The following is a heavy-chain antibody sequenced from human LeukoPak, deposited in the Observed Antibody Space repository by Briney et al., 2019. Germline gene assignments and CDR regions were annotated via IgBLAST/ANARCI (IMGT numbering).Heavy chain of an antibody. J-gene: IGHJ4*02. V-gene: IGHV3-33*01. Sequence: GGSLRLSCAASGFTFSSYAMHWVRQAPGKGLEWVALIWYDGNKKYFEDSVKGRFTISRDNSKNTLYLQMNSLRAEDTAVYYCARDRGYDPHYYFDYWGQGTLVTVSS. CDR3: ARDRGYDPHYYFDY. CDR1: GFTFSSYA. CDR2: IWYDGNKK. D-gene: IGHD5-12*01.